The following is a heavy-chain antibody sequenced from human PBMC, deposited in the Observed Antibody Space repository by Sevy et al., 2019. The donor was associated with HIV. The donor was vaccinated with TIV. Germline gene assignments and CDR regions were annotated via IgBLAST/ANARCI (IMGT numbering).Heavy chain of an antibody. V-gene: IGHV3-33*01. J-gene: IGHJ3*02. D-gene: IGHD3-22*01. CDR3: ASGGLYDSSGYYYVSAFDI. CDR1: GFTFSSYG. Sequence: GGSLRLSCAASGFTFSSYGMHWVRQAPGKGLEWVAVIWYDGSDKYYADSVKGRFTISRDNSKNTLYLQMNSLRAEDTAVYYCASGGLYDSSGYYYVSAFDIWGQGTMVTVSS. CDR2: IWYDGSDK.